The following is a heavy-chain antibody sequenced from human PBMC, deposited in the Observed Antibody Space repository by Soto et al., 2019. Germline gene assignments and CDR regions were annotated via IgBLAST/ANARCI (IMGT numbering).Heavy chain of an antibody. CDR3: ARGHPYWGGDCPDY. CDR2: ISSSSSYI. J-gene: IGHJ4*02. D-gene: IGHD2-21*02. V-gene: IGHV3-21*01. CDR1: GFTFSSYS. Sequence: GGSLRLSCAASGFTFSSYSMNWVRQAPGRGLEWVSSISSSSSYIYYADSVKGRFTISRDNAKNSLYLQMNSLRADDTAVYYCARGHPYWGGDCPDYWGQGTLVTVSS.